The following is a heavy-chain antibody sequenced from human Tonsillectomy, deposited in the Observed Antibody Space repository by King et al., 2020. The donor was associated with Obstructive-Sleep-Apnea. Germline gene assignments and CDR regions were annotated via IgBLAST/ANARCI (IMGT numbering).Heavy chain of an antibody. CDR3: ARGAADTAMAH. V-gene: IGHV4-59*08. CDR1: GGSISSYY. CDR2: IYYSGST. Sequence: QLQESGPGLVKPSETLSLTCTVSGGSISSYYWSWIRQPPGKGLEWIGYIYYSGSTNYNPSLKSRVTISVDTSKNQFSLKLSSVTAADTAVYYCARGAADTAMAHWGQGTLVTVSS. J-gene: IGHJ4*02. D-gene: IGHD5-18*01.